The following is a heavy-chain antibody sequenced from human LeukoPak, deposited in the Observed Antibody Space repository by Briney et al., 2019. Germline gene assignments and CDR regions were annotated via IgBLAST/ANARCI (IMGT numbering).Heavy chain of an antibody. CDR1: GYTFTSYA. CDR2: INAGNGNT. J-gene: IGHJ4*02. D-gene: IGHD6-19*01. V-gene: IGHV1-3*03. Sequence: ASVKVSCKASGYTFTSYAMHWVRQAPGQRLEWMGWINAGNGNTKYSQEFQGRVTITRDTSASTAYMELSSLRSEDMAVYYCARDRGSGWYVDYWGQGTLVTVSS. CDR3: ARDRGSGWYVDY.